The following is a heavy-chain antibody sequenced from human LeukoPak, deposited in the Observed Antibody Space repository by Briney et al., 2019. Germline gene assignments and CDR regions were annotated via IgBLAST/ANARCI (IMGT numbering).Heavy chain of an antibody. CDR2: ISYDGSNK. Sequence: GGSLRLSCAASGFTFSSYAMHWVRQAPGKGLEWVAVISYDGSNKYYADSVKGRFTISRDNSKNTLYLQMNSLRAEDTAVYYCAAMVRGDPDAFDIWGQGTMVTVSS. D-gene: IGHD3-10*01. CDR3: AAMVRGDPDAFDI. V-gene: IGHV3-30*04. J-gene: IGHJ3*02. CDR1: GFTFSSYA.